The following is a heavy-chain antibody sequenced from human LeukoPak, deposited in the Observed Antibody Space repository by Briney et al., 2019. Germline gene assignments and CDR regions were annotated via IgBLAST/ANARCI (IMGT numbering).Heavy chain of an antibody. CDR3: ARRIANRNWFDP. Sequence: SETLSLTCIVSGGSIRSYYWNWIRQPAGKGLEWIGRIQSSGTTNYNPSLKSRLTMSVDTSKNQFSLRLSSVTAADTAVYYCARRIANRNWFDPWGQGTLVTVSS. V-gene: IGHV4-4*07. CDR2: IQSSGTT. CDR1: GGSIRSYY. D-gene: IGHD1/OR15-1a*01. J-gene: IGHJ5*02.